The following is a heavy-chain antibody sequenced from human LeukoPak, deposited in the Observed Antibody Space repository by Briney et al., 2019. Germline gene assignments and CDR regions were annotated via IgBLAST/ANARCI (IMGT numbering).Heavy chain of an antibody. J-gene: IGHJ6*03. CDR1: GGSISSGGYY. CDR3: ARGVQRDYCYYMDV. V-gene: IGHV4-31*03. Sequence: SETLSLTCTVSGGSISSGGYYWSWIRQHPGKGLEWIGYIYYSGSTYYNPSLKSRVTISVDTSKNQFSLKLSSVTAADTAVYYCARGVQRDYCYYMDVWGKGTTVTVSS. D-gene: IGHD5-18*01. CDR2: IYYSGST.